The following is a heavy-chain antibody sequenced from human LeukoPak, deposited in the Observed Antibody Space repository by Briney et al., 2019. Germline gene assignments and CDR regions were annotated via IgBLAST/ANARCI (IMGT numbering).Heavy chain of an antibody. J-gene: IGHJ4*02. CDR3: ATDRDVYNSGYFDN. V-gene: IGHV3-74*01. CDR2: ISSDGSTT. D-gene: IGHD5-24*01. Sequence: PGGSLRLSCAASGFIFSSYWMHWVRQAPGKGLVWVSHISSDGSTTNYADSVRGRFTISRDNAKNTLYLQMNSLRAEDTAVYYCATDRDVYNSGYFDNWGQGTLVTVSS. CDR1: GFIFSSYW.